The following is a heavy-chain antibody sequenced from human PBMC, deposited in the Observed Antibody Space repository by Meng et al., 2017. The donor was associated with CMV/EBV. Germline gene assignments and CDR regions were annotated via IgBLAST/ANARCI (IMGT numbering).Heavy chain of an antibody. CDR3: ARPRYSGSYYGY. J-gene: IGHJ4*02. V-gene: IGHV4-34*01. CDR2: INHSGST. CDR1: GGSFSGYD. D-gene: IGHD1-26*01. Sequence: LTYAVYGGSFSGYDWSWIRQHPEKGLRWIGEINHSGSTNYNPSLKSRVTISVDTSKNQFSLKLSSVTAADTAVYYCARPRYSGSYYGYWGQGTLVTVSS.